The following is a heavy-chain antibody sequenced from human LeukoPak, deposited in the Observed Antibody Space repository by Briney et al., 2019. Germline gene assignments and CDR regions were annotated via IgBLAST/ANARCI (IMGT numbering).Heavy chain of an antibody. D-gene: IGHD3-3*01. CDR1: GVSISPYY. CDR2: IHTSGSN. CDR3: ARLSAAVHLGAFDL. J-gene: IGHJ3*01. V-gene: IGHV4-4*09. Sequence: SETLSLTCAVSGVSISPYYWAWIRQPPGKGLEWIGYIHTSGSNNQYPSLKSRVTISVDKSKNHFSLRLTSVTAADTAVYYCARLSAAVHLGAFDLWGQGTMVAVSS.